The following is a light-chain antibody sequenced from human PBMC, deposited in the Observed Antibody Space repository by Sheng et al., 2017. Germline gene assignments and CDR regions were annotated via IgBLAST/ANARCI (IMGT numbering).Light chain of an antibody. J-gene: IGLJ3*02. CDR2: YKSDSDK. CDR1: SDSNVALSR. CDR3: MYLAQPLRWV. Sequence: QAVLTQPASLSASPGASASLTCTLRSDSNVALSRIFWYQQKPGSPPQYLLMYKSDSDKQQGSGVPGRFSGSKDASANAAILFISGLQSEDEADYYCMYLAQPLRWVFGRRDQADRP. V-gene: IGLV5-45*01.